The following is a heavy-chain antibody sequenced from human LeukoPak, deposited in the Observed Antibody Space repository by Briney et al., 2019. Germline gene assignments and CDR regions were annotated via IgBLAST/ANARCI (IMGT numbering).Heavy chain of an antibody. D-gene: IGHD2-21*02. CDR3: ARDLRGVTHYFDH. J-gene: IGHJ4*02. CDR2: ISTSGSTI. Sequence: GGSLRLSCAASGFIFSDYYMSWIRQAPGKGLECVSYISTSGSTIYYADSVKGRLTISRDNAKNSLYLQMNSLRAEDTAVYYCARDLRGVTHYFDHWGQGTLVTVSS. V-gene: IGHV3-11*01. CDR1: GFIFSDYY.